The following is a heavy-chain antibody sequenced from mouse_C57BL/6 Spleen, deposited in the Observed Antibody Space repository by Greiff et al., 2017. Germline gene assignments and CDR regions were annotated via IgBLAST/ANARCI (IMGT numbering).Heavy chain of an antibody. CDR2: IYPSDSDP. CDR1: GYTFTSYW. Sequence: VQLQQPGTELVKPGASVKLSCKASGYTFTSYWMHWVKQRPGQGLEWIGNIYPSDSDPHYNQKFKDKATLTVDKSSSTAYMQLSSLTSEDSAVYYCARGQSWFAYWGQGTLVTVSA. J-gene: IGHJ3*01. D-gene: IGHD6-1*01. CDR3: ARGQSWFAY. V-gene: IGHV1-61*01.